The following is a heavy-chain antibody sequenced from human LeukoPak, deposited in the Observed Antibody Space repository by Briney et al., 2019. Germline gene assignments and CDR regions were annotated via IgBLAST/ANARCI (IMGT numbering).Heavy chain of an antibody. Sequence: SETLSLTCTVSGGSISSSSYYWGWIRQPPGKGLEWIGSIYYSGSTYYNPSLKSRVAISVDTSKNQFSLKLSSVTAADTAVYYCARGPISGSYGNFDYWGQGTLVTVSS. J-gene: IGHJ4*02. D-gene: IGHD1-26*01. V-gene: IGHV4-39*07. CDR3: ARGPISGSYGNFDY. CDR1: GGSISSSSYY. CDR2: IYYSGST.